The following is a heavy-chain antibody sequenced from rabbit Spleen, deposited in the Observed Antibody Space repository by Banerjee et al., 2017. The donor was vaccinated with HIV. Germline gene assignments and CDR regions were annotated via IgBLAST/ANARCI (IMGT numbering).Heavy chain of an antibody. CDR3: GRGPYNNAWGPDYFTL. CDR2: INAATAKP. J-gene: IGHJ4*01. D-gene: IGHD3-1*01. CDR1: GFSLTNYW. Sequence: QEQLVESGGGLVQPGGSLKLSCKASGFSLTNYWMNWVRQAPGKGLEWIACINAATAKPVYATWAKGRFTISRTSSTTVTLRMTSLTAADTATYFCGRGPYNNAWGPDYFTLWGPGTLVTVS. V-gene: IGHV1S45*01.